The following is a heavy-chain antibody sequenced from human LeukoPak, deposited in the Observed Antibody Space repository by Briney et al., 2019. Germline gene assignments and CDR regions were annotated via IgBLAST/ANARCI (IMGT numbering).Heavy chain of an antibody. J-gene: IGHJ4*02. CDR1: GFTFNTYS. CDR3: ARDIAGGVSDY. D-gene: IGHD3-3*01. CDR2: ISSSSSTI. V-gene: IGHV3-48*04. Sequence: GGSLRLSCTASGFTFNTYSMNWVRQAPGKGLEWVSYISSSSSTIYYADSVKGRFTISRDNAKNSLYLQMNSLRAEDTAVYYCARDIAGGVSDYWGQGTLVTVSS.